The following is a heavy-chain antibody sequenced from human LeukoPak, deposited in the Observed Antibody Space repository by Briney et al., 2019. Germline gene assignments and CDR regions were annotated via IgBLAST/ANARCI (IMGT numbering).Heavy chain of an antibody. V-gene: IGHV1-2*04. CDR3: ARDGRGEYYGSGSPPYGMDV. J-gene: IGHJ6*02. CDR2: INPNSGGT. CDR1: GYTFTGYY. Sequence: ASVKVSCKASGYTFTGYYMHWVRQAPGQGLEWMGWINPNSGGTNYAQKFQGWVTMTRDTSISTAYMELSRLRSDDTAVYYCARDGRGEYYGSGSPPYGMDVWGQGTTVTVSS. D-gene: IGHD3-10*01.